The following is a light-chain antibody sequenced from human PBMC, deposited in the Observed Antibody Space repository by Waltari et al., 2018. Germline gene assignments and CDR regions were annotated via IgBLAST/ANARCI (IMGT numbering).Light chain of an antibody. V-gene: IGKV1-27*01. Sequence: DIQMTQSPSSLSASVGDRLTISCRASQDISNSLAWSQQLPGKVPKILISASSALQSGVPSRFSGSGSGSDFTLTINNLQTEDFATYYCQNYDRVPWTFGPGTKVDVK. CDR1: QDISNS. J-gene: IGKJ1*01. CDR2: ASS. CDR3: QNYDRVPWT.